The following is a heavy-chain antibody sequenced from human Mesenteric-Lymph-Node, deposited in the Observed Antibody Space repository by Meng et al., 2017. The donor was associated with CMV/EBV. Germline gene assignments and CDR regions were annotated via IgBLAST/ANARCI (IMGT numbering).Heavy chain of an antibody. Sequence: GESLKISCVASEFALSVYSMHWVRQAPGKGLVWVSRSNTDGSVTSYADSVKGRFTISRDNSKNTLYLQMNSLRAEDTAVYYCARDHRYCSSTSCHDAFDIWGQGTMVTVSS. J-gene: IGHJ3*02. CDR1: EFALSVYS. V-gene: IGHV3-74*01. CDR3: ARDHRYCSSTSCHDAFDI. D-gene: IGHD2-2*01. CDR2: SNTDGSVT.